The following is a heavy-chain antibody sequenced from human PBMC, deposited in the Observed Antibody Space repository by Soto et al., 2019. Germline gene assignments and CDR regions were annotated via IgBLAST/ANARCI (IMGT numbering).Heavy chain of an antibody. CDR2: ISYDGNNK. D-gene: IGHD4-17*01. Sequence: QVQLVGSGGGVVQPGRSLRLSWEASGFSFSSHGMHWVRQAPGKGLEWLAVISYDGNNKYYADSVKGRFSISRDNYKNTLYLQMNSLRAEDTAVYYCAKDHLPTTITTPWFDPWGQGTLVTVSS. CDR1: GFSFSSHG. V-gene: IGHV3-30*18. J-gene: IGHJ5*02. CDR3: AKDHLPTTITTPWFDP.